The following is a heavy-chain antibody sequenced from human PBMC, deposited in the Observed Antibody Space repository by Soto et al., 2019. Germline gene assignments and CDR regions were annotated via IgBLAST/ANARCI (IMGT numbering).Heavy chain of an antibody. CDR2: IDHSGST. V-gene: IGHV4-34*01. CDR1: GGSFSGYY. Sequence: QVQLQQWGAGLLKPSETLSLTCAVYGGSFSGYYWSWIRQPPGKGLEWIGEIDHSGSTNYNPSLKSRVTISVDTSKNQFSLKLSSVTAADTAVYYCARRYPVGVYPKNNWFDPWGQGTLVTVSS. J-gene: IGHJ5*02. CDR3: ARRYPVGVYPKNNWFDP. D-gene: IGHD2-15*01.